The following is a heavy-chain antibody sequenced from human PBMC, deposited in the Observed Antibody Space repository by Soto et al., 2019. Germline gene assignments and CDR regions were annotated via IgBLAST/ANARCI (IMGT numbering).Heavy chain of an antibody. J-gene: IGHJ6*02. CDR2: IERDDDDK. CDR3: ARSIRGPRRFNGMDV. CDR1: GFSLTSPGMC. D-gene: IGHD1-20*01. V-gene: IGHV2-70*13. Sequence: SGPPLVHPTETLALSCTFSGFSLTSPGMCVSWIRQPPGKALEWLALIERDDDDKYYSTSLKTRLTISKDTRKNQVVLTMANMDPADTGTYYCARSIRGPRRFNGMDVWGQGTTVTVSS.